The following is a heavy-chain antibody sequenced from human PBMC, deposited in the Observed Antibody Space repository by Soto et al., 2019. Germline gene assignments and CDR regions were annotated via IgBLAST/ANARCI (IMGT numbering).Heavy chain of an antibody. CDR2: INAGNGNT. Sequence: QVQLVQSGAEVKEPGASVKVSCKASGYTFTTYEIYWVRQAPGQGLEWMGRINAGNGNTKYSQKFQDRLTMTRDTPATTGYMELSGLTFEDTAVYYCARNYFGLGVWGKGTTVTVSS. V-gene: IGHV1-3*01. CDR3: ARNYFGLGV. J-gene: IGHJ6*04. CDR1: GYTFTTYE. D-gene: IGHD3-10*01.